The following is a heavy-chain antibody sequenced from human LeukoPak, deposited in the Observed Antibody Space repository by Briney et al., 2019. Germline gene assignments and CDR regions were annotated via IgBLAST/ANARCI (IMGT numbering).Heavy chain of an antibody. V-gene: IGHV3-49*03. CDR3: TRKIRWFGEFPMGY. D-gene: IGHD3-10*01. CDR2: IRSKAYGGTT. CDR1: GFTFGDYA. Sequence: PGGSLRLSCTASGFTFGDYAMSWFRQAPGKGLEWVGFIRSKAYGGTTEYAASVKGRFIISRDDSKSIAYLQMNSLKTEDTAVYYCTRKIRWFGEFPMGYWGQGTLVTVSS. J-gene: IGHJ4*02.